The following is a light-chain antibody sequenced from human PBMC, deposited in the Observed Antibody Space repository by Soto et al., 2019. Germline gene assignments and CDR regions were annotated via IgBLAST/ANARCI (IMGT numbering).Light chain of an antibody. CDR2: AAY. CDR1: QGISSY. Sequence: AIRMTQSPSSFSASTGYRFTITCLASQGISSYLAWYQQKPGKDTNLLIYAAYSLQSGVTSRFSGAGSGTDFTLTIANLHPEDFAIYYCKQSYSTQWTFGQGKRLEIK. J-gene: IGKJ5*01. CDR3: KQSYSTQWT. V-gene: IGKV1-8*01.